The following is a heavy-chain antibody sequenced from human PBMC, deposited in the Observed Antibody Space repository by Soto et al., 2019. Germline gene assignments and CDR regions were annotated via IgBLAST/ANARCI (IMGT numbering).Heavy chain of an antibody. CDR1: GDSISSRSHY. Sequence: QVQLQESGPGLVKPSQTLSLTCAVSGDSISSRSHYWNWIRRVPGKGLEFIGYIFYTGATYYNPSLRGRIFMSVDTSKNHFSLTLRSVTAADTAIYYCAREGRHSGGMRESWFDPWGQGTQVTVSS. CDR2: IFYTGAT. J-gene: IGHJ5*02. V-gene: IGHV4-31*11. CDR3: AREGRHSGGMRESWFDP. D-gene: IGHD3-10*01.